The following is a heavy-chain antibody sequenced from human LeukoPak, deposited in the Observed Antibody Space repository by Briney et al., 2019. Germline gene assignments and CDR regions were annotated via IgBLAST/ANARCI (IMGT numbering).Heavy chain of an antibody. V-gene: IGHV4-34*01. J-gene: IGHJ4*02. D-gene: IGHD2-8*01. CDR1: GGSFSGYY. CDR2: INHSGST. Sequence: SETLSLTCAAYGGSFSGYYWSWIRQPPGKGLEWIGEINHSGSTNYNPSLKSRVTISVDTSKNQFSLKLSSVTAADTAVYYCARRIQVKGGANYDYWGQGTLVTVSS. CDR3: ARRIQVKGGANYDY.